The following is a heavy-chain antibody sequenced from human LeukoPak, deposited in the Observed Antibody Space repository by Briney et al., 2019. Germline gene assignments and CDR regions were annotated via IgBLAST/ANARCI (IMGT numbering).Heavy chain of an antibody. CDR2: IYYSGST. J-gene: IGHJ6*02. V-gene: IGHV4-59*01. CDR3: ARDGLYHLATLGMDV. Sequence: PSETLSLTCTVSGGSISSYYWSWIRQPPGKGLEWIGYIYYSGSTNYNPSLKSRVTISVDTSKNQFSLKLSSVTAADTAVYYCARDGLYHLATLGMDVWGQGTTVTVSS. D-gene: IGHD2/OR15-2a*01. CDR1: GGSISSYY.